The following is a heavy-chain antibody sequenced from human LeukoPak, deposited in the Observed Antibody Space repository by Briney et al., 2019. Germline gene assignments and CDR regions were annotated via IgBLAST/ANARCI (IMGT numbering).Heavy chain of an antibody. D-gene: IGHD5-18*01. CDR2: IYPGDSDT. CDR3: ARHYEVGLNTAMVGDY. V-gene: IGHV5-51*01. Sequence: GESLKISCKGSGYSFTNYWIHWVRQMPGKGLEWMGIIYPGDSDTRYSPSFQGQVTISADKSISTAYLQWSSLKASDTAMYYCARHYEVGLNTAMVGDYWGQGTLVTVSS. CDR1: GYSFTNYW. J-gene: IGHJ4*02.